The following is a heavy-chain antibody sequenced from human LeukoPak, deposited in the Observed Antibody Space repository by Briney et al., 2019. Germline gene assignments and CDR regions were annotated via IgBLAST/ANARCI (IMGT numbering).Heavy chain of an antibody. CDR1: GASISSGDW. D-gene: IGHD6-13*01. V-gene: IGHV4-4*02. Sequence: PSETLSLTCAVSGASISSGDWWSWVRQPPGKGLEWIGEIHHSGTSIYNPSLTSRVTISADKSKNQFSLKVTSVTAADTAVYYCASLMGRGSWYSWFDPWGQGTLVTVSP. CDR3: ASLMGRGSWYSWFDP. CDR2: IHHSGTS. J-gene: IGHJ5*02.